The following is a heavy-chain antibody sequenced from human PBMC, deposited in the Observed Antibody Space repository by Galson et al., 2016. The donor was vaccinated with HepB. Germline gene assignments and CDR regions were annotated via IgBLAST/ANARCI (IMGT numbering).Heavy chain of an antibody. V-gene: IGHV4-4*02. CDR2: IYHSGST. J-gene: IGHJ3*02. CDR3: ARGGGGFLQWPHGFDI. Sequence: SETLSLTCAVSGGSISSSNWWSWVRQPPGKGLEWIGEIYHSGSTNYNPSLKSRVTISIDNSKNQFSLKLNSVTPADTAVYSCARGGGGFLQWPHGFDIWGQGTMVTVSS. D-gene: IGHD3-3*01. CDR1: GGSISSSNW.